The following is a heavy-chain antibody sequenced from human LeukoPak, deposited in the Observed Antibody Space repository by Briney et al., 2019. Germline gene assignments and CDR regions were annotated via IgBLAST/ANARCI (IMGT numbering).Heavy chain of an antibody. CDR1: GFTLSSYE. CDR2: ISSSGSTM. Sequence: GGSLRLSCAASGFTLSSYEMSWVRQAPGKGLEWLSYISSSGSTMYYADSVKGRFTISRDNAKNSLYLQMNSLRPEDTAVYYCARWDYWGQGTLVTVSS. J-gene: IGHJ4*02. V-gene: IGHV3-48*03. CDR3: ARWDY.